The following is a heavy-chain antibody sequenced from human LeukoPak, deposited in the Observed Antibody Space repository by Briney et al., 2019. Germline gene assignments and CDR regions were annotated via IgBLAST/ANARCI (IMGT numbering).Heavy chain of an antibody. CDR3: ARVGYYDSNGYWN. J-gene: IGHJ4*02. V-gene: IGHV1-2*02. CDR2: INPNSGGT. D-gene: IGHD3-22*01. CDR1: GYTFTGYY. Sequence: VASVKVSCKASGYTFTGYYMHWVRQAPGQGLEWMGWINPNSGGTNYAQKFQGRVTMTRDTSISTAYMELSRLRYDDTAVYYCARVGYYDSNGYWNWGQGTLVTVSS.